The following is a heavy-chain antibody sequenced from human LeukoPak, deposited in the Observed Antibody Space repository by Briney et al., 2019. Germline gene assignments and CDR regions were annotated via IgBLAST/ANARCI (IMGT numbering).Heavy chain of an antibody. CDR3: ARGPPYSSSWYSGRFDP. V-gene: IGHV3-7*03. D-gene: IGHD6-13*01. CDR2: IKQDGSEK. CDR1: GFTFSTYW. J-gene: IGHJ5*02. Sequence: GGSLRLSCAASGFTFSTYWMSWVRQAPGKGLEWLANIKQDGSEKYYVDSVKGRFTISRDDAKNSLYLQMNSLRAEDTALYHCARGPPYSSSWYSGRFDPWGQGTLVTVSS.